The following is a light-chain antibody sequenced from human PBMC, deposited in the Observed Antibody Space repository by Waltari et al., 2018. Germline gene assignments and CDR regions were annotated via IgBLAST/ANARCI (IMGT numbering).Light chain of an antibody. CDR1: QTITTC. J-gene: IGKJ5*01. CDR3: QQSYTVPPFT. CDR2: DAS. V-gene: IGKV1-39*01. Sequence: DLELIQSPCSLSASIADRVTITCRASQTITTCLNWYHQKRGKGTQLLSYDASTLRSSVPSSISGNGSGTDFTLTINSLQPGDLATYYCQQSYTVPPFTFGPGTRLDIK.